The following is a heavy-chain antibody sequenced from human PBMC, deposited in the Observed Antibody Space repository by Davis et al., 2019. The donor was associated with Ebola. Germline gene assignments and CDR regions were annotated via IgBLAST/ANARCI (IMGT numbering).Heavy chain of an antibody. CDR2: IYYSGST. J-gene: IGHJ5*02. CDR1: GGSISTDY. Sequence: SETLSLTCTVSGGSISTDYWTWIRQPPGKGLEWIGYIYYSGSTNYNPSPKSRAAISVDTSKSQFSLNLSSVTAADTAVYYCARGLRGRLAKWFDPWGQGTLVIVSS. CDR3: ARGLRGRLAKWFDP. V-gene: IGHV4-59*01. D-gene: IGHD6-19*01.